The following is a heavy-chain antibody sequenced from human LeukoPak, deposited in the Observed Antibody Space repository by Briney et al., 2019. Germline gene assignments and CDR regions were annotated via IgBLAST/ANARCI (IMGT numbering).Heavy chain of an antibody. J-gene: IGHJ4*02. CDR1: GYTFTGYY. Sequence: GASVKVSCKASGYTFTGYYMHWVRQAPGQGLEWMGWINPNSGGTNYAQKFQGRVTMTRNTSISTAYMELSSLRSEDTAVYYCARGPLEGATIDYWGQGTLVTVSS. D-gene: IGHD1-26*01. CDR3: ARGPLEGATIDY. CDR2: INPNSGGT. V-gene: IGHV1-2*02.